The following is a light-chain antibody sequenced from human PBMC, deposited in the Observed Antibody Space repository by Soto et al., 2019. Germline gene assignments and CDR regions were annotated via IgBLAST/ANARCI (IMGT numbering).Light chain of an antibody. CDR1: SGSIARNY. J-gene: IGLJ3*02. CDR2: EDN. V-gene: IGLV6-57*01. CDR3: QSYDATNQV. Sequence: NFMLTQPHSVSESPGKTVIISCTRSSGSIARNYVQWYQQRPGSSPTTVIYEDNQRPSGVPDRFSGSIDSSSNSASLTISGLETEDEAGYFCQSYDATNQVFGGGTKLTVL.